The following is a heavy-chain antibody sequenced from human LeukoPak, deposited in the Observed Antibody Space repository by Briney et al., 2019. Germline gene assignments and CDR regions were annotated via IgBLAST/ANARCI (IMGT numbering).Heavy chain of an antibody. CDR1: GYTFTGYY. D-gene: IGHD4-17*01. CDR3: ARDLDYDLLFDY. CDR2: INPNSGGT. Sequence: ASVKVSCKASGYTFTGYYMHWVRQAPGQGLEWMGWINPNSGGTNYAQKFQGRVTMTRDTSISTAYMVLSRLRSADTAVYYCARDLDYDLLFDYWGQGILVTVSS. J-gene: IGHJ4*02. V-gene: IGHV1-2*02.